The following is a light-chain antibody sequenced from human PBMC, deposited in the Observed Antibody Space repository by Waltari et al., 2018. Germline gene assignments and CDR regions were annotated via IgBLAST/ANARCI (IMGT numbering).Light chain of an antibody. CDR2: YAS. J-gene: IGKJ1*01. CDR3: QQRHTWPRT. CDR1: ESVGDS. Sequence: EIVLTQSPAILSLSPGDRATLSCRASESVGDSLAWYQQKPGQSPRLLIYYASHRATGIPARFSASGTGTDFTLAISSLEPEDFAVYVCQQRHTWPRTFGQGAKVEIK. V-gene: IGKV3-11*01.